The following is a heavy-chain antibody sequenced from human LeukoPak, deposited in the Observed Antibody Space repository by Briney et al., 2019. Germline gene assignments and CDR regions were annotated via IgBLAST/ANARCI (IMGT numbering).Heavy chain of an antibody. D-gene: IGHD3-22*01. V-gene: IGHV1-69*05. CDR2: FITLFGSA. Sequence: SVKLSCNASGGTFSTSALSWGRLAPGQGVEWMGGFITLFGSAHYAQKLQGRITITTDESTSTAYMVLSNLRSDDTAVYYCARGGGPYESTGFFAGPFDYWGEGTLVTVSS. CDR1: GGTFSTSA. CDR3: ARGGGPYESTGFFAGPFDY. J-gene: IGHJ4*02.